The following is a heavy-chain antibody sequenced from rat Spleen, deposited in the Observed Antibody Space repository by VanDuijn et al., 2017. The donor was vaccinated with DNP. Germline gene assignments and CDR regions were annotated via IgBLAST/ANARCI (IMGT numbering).Heavy chain of an antibody. J-gene: IGHJ2*01. CDR1: GFSLTSYA. V-gene: IGHV2-6*01. Sequence: QVQLKESGPGLVQPSQTLSLSCAVSGFSLTSYAVAWVRPPPGKGLEWIAAMSGGGNTYYNSALRSRLNINRDTSKSQLFLKMNSLQTEDTAMYFCARSDYSDDRFYYGYFDYWGQGVMVTVSS. CDR2: MSGGGNT. D-gene: IGHD1-12*02. CDR3: ARSDYSDDRFYYGYFDY.